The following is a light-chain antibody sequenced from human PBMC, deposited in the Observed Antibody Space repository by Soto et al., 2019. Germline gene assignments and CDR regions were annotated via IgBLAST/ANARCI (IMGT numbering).Light chain of an antibody. CDR1: SSDVGGYNY. Sequence: QSALTQPASVSGSPGQPITISCTGTSSDVGGYNYVSWYQQHPGKAPKLMIYEVSNRPSGVSNRFSGSKSGNTASLTISGLQAEDEADYYCSSYTSSITLVFGTGTK. J-gene: IGLJ1*01. CDR2: EVS. CDR3: SSYTSSITLV. V-gene: IGLV2-14*01.